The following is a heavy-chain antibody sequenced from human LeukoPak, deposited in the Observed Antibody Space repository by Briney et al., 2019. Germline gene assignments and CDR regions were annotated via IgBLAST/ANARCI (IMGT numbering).Heavy chain of an antibody. J-gene: IGHJ5*02. CDR2: IYHSGST. V-gene: IGHV4-38-2*01. CDR1: GYSIGSGYY. Sequence: PSETLSLTCAVSGYSIGSGYYWGWIRQPPGKGLEWIGSIYHSGSTYYNPSLKSRVTISVDTSKNQFSLKLSSVTAADTAVYYCARRVKGGYEGWFDPWGQGTLVTVSS. D-gene: IGHD5-12*01. CDR3: ARRVKGGYEGWFDP.